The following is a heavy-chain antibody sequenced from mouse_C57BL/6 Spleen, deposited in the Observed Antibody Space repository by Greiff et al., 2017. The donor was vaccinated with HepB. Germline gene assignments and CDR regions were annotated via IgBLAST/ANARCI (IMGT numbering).Heavy chain of an antibody. CDR2: ISYDGSN. CDR1: GYSITSGYY. V-gene: IGHV3-6*01. Sequence: EVQLQESGPGLVKPSQSLSLTCSVTGYSITSGYYWNWIRQFPGNKLEWMGYISYDGSNNYNPSLKNRISITRDTSKNQFFLKLNSVTTEDTATYYCARAPYYRTTRGVGYFDYWGQGTTLTVSS. D-gene: IGHD2-12*01. J-gene: IGHJ2*01. CDR3: ARAPYYRTTRGVGYFDY.